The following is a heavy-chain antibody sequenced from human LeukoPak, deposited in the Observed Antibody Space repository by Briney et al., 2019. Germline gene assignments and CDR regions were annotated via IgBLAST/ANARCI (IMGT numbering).Heavy chain of an antibody. D-gene: IGHD6-19*01. J-gene: IGHJ4*02. V-gene: IGHV1-18*01. CDR2: ISAYNGNT. CDR3: ARDKDMGAVAGTFDY. Sequence: ASVKVSCKASGYTFTSYGISWVRQAPGQGVEWMGWISAYNGNTNYAQKLQGRVTMTTDTSTSTAYMELRSLRSDDTAVYYCARDKDMGAVAGTFDYWGQGTLVTVSS. CDR1: GYTFTSYG.